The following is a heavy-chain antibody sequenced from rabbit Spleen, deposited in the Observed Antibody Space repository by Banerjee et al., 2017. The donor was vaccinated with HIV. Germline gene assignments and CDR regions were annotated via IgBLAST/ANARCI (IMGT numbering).Heavy chain of an antibody. CDR1: GFSFSYRQV. D-gene: IGHD2-1*01. V-gene: IGHV1S45*01. Sequence: QEQLMESGGGLVKPEGSLTLTCTASGFSFSYRQVMCWVRQAPGKGLEWIACINAINGNAVYANWAKRRFTISKTSSTTVSLQVTSLTGADTATYFCARDQAGDADYGPYYLNLWGPGTLVTVS. CDR3: ARDQAGDADYGPYYLNL. J-gene: IGHJ4*01. CDR2: INAINGNA.